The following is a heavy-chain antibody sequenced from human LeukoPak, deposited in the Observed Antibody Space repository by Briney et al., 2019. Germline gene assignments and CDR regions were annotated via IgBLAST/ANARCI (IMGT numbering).Heavy chain of an antibody. CDR2: IYYSGST. CDR3: ARAFLTYYYDSSGYYYFDY. V-gene: IGHV4-30-4*01. CDR1: GGSISSGDYY. D-gene: IGHD3-22*01. J-gene: IGHJ4*02. Sequence: PSETLSLTCTVSGGSISSGDYYWSWIRQPPGKGLEWIGYIYYSGSTYYNPSLKSRVTISVETSKNQFSLKLSSVTAADTAVYYCARAFLTYYYDSSGYYYFDYWGQGTLVTVSS.